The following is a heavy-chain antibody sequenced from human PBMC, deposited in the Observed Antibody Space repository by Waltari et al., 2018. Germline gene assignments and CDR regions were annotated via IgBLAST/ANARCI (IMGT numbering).Heavy chain of an antibody. CDR2: IYHSGST. D-gene: IGHD3-9*01. J-gene: IGHJ5*02. CDR1: GGSISSSNW. CDR3: ARRNYDILTGYYNSNWFDP. Sequence: QVQLQESGPGLVKPSGTLSLTCAVSGGSISSSNWWSWVRQPQGKGLEWIGEIYHSGSTNYNPSLKSRVTISVDKSKNQFSLKLSSVTAADTAVYYCARRNYDILTGYYNSNWFDPWGQGTLVTVSS. V-gene: IGHV4-4*02.